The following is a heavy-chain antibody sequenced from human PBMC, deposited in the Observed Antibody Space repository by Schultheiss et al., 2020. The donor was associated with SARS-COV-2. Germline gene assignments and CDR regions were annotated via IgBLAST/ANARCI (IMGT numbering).Heavy chain of an antibody. CDR1: GFTFSTYS. V-gene: IGHV3-21*01. CDR2: ISSSSSYI. Sequence: GGSLRLSCAASGFTFSTYSMTWVRQAPGKGLEWVSSISSSSSYIYYADSVKGRFTISRDNSKNTLYLQMNSLRAEDTAVYYCARALEWLFDYWGQGTLVTVSS. CDR3: ARALEWLFDY. J-gene: IGHJ4*02. D-gene: IGHD3-3*01.